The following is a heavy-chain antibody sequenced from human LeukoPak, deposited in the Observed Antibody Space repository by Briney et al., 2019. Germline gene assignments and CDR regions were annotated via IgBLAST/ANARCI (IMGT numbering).Heavy chain of an antibody. CDR1: GFTFSSYW. V-gene: IGHV3-7*01. J-gene: IGHJ4*02. D-gene: IGHD2-8*01. CDR3: VREGLYCSNGVCFRAAFDS. CDR2: INHNGNVN. Sequence: GGSLRLSCAASGFTFSSYWMNWARQAPGKGLEWVASINHNGNVNYYVDSVKGRFTISRDNAKNTLCLQMNSLRAEDTAVYYCVREGLYCSNGVCFRAAFDSWGQGTLATVSS.